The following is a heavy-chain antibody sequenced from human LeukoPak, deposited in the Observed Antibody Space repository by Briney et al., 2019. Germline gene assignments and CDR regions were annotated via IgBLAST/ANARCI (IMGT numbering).Heavy chain of an antibody. V-gene: IGHV3-53*01. CDR1: GFTFSSYS. CDR3: ARHPGYSY. CDR2: IYSGGST. D-gene: IGHD6-13*01. J-gene: IGHJ4*02. Sequence: PGGSLRLSCAASGFTFSSYSMNWVRQAPGKGLEWVSGIYSGGSTYYADSVMGRFTISRDNSKNTLYLQMNSLRAEDTAVYYCARHPGYSYWGQGTLVTVSS.